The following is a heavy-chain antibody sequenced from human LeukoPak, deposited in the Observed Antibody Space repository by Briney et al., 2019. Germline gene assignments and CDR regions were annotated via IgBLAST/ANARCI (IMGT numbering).Heavy chain of an antibody. J-gene: IGHJ3*02. CDR1: GYTFTGCY. Sequence: GASVKVSCKASGYTFTGCYMHWVRQAPGQGLEWMGWINPNSGGTNYAQKFQGRVTMTRDTSISTAYMELSRLRSDDTAVYYCARAGDFFGVVIPFPDAFDIWGQGTMVTVSS. CDR2: INPNSGGT. D-gene: IGHD3-3*01. CDR3: ARAGDFFGVVIPFPDAFDI. V-gene: IGHV1-2*02.